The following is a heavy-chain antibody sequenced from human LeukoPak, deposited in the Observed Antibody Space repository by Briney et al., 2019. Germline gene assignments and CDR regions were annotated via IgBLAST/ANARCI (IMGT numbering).Heavy chain of an antibody. J-gene: IGHJ4*02. Sequence: GGSLRLSCAASGFTFSSYAMHWVRQAPGKGLEWVAVISYDGSNKYYADSVKGRFTISRDNSKNTLYLQMNSLRAEDTAVYYCARDGRGYYDFWSGYPPFDYWGQGTLVTVSS. D-gene: IGHD3-3*01. CDR2: ISYDGSNK. V-gene: IGHV3-30*04. CDR1: GFTFSSYA. CDR3: ARDGRGYYDFWSGYPPFDY.